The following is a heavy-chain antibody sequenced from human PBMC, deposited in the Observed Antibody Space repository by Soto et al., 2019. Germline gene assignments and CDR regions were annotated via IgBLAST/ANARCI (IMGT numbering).Heavy chain of an antibody. CDR1: GGTFSSYA. CDR2: IIPIFGTA. CDR3: ARDPEYYYDSSGYLDY. Sequence: SVKVSCKASGGTFSSYAISWVRQAPGQGLEWMGGIIPIFGTANYAQKFQGRVTITADESTSTAYMELSSLRSEDTAVYYCARDPEYYYDSSGYLDYWGQGTLVTVST. D-gene: IGHD3-22*01. V-gene: IGHV1-69*13. J-gene: IGHJ4*02.